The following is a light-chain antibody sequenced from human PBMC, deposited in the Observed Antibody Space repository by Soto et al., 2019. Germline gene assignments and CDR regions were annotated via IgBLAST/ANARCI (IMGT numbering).Light chain of an antibody. Sequence: QSALTQPRSVSGSPGQSVTISCTGTSSDVGGYKYVSWYQQKPGKAPKLIIYGVSRWPSGVPNRFSGSKSGNRASLTISGFQAEDEGDYYCCSYAGGPEVFGTGTKVT. CDR2: GVS. CDR3: CSYAGGPEV. J-gene: IGLJ1*01. CDR1: SSDVGGYKY. V-gene: IGLV2-11*01.